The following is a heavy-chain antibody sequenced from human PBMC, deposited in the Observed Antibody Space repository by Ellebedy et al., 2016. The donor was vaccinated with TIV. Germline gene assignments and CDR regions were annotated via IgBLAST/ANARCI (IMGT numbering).Heavy chain of an antibody. CDR2: IYYSGST. V-gene: IGHV4-39*01. CDR1: GGSISSSSYY. CDR3: ARLLTGTPKAYYYGMDV. J-gene: IGHJ6*02. D-gene: IGHD1-20*01. Sequence: SETLSLXXTVSGGSISSSSYYWGWIRQPPGKGLEWIGSIYYSGSTYYNPSLKSRVTISVDTSKNQFSLKLSSVTAADTAVYYCARLLTGTPKAYYYGMDVWGQGTTVTVSS.